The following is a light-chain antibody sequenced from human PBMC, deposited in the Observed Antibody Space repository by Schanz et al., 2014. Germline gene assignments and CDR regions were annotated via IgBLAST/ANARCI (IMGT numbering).Light chain of an antibody. CDR3: QQYKNYWG. CDR1: QSISTW. V-gene: IGKV1-5*01. Sequence: DIQMPQSPSTLSASVGDRVTITCRASQSISTWLAWYQQKPGKAPKVLIYDASNLESGVPSRFSGSGSGTEFTLTISSLQPDDFATYYCQQYKNYWGFGQGTEVDIK. CDR2: DAS. J-gene: IGKJ1*01.